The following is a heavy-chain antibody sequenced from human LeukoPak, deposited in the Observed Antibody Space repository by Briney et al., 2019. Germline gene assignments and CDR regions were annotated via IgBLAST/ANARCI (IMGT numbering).Heavy chain of an antibody. CDR1: GGTFPTYT. J-gene: IGHJ3*02. Sequence: SVKVSCKGSGGTFPTYTISWLRQAPGLGLEWMGRIIPVIGIPNYAQKLQDRLTITADESTNTVYMDLSSLTSDDTAVYYCARGGRVAVASYHPFDNWGRGTLVTVSS. CDR3: ARGGRVAVASYHPFDN. V-gene: IGHV1-69*02. CDR2: IIPVIGIP. D-gene: IGHD6-19*01.